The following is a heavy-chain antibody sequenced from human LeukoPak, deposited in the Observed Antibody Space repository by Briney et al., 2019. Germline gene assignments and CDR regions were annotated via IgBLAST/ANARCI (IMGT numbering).Heavy chain of an antibody. CDR1: GFTFSSYE. Sequence: GGSLRLSCAASGFTFSSYEMHWVRQAPGKGLEWVSYISSSGSDIYYADSVKGRFTISRDNAKNSLYLHMNSLRAEDTAVYYCARDYGGSSPFDYWGQGTLVTVPS. V-gene: IGHV3-48*03. J-gene: IGHJ4*02. D-gene: IGHD4-23*01. CDR2: ISSSGSDI. CDR3: ARDYGGSSPFDY.